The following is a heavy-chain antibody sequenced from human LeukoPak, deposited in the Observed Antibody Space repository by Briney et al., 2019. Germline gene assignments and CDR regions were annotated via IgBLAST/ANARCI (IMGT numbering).Heavy chain of an antibody. CDR1: GYSISSGYY. Sequence: SETLSLTCAVSGYSISSGYYWGWIRQPPGKGLEWIGSIYHSWFTYYNPSLKSRVTMSVDTSKNQFSLKLSSVTAADTAVYYCARRGDGYNPDYWGQGTLVTVSS. J-gene: IGHJ4*02. CDR2: IYHSWFT. CDR3: ARRGDGYNPDY. V-gene: IGHV4-38-2*01. D-gene: IGHD5-24*01.